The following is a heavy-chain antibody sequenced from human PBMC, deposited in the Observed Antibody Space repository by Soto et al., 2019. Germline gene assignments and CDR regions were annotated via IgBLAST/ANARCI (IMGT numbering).Heavy chain of an antibody. D-gene: IGHD3-22*01. Sequence: GGSLRLSCAVSGFTFSTYAMSWVRQAPGRGLEWVSGISAGGGSTYYADSVKGRFTISRDNSKNVLSLLLNSLRAEDTAVYYCAKDFSYYYDSSGSYYWGQGTLVTVSS. CDR2: ISAGGGST. CDR1: GFTFSTYA. J-gene: IGHJ4*02. V-gene: IGHV3-23*01. CDR3: AKDFSYYYDSSGSYY.